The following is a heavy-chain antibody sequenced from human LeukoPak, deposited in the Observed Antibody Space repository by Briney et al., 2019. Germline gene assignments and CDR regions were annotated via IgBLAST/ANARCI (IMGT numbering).Heavy chain of an antibody. Sequence: SETLSLTCAVYGGSFSGYYWSWIRQPPGKGLEWIGEINHSGSTNYNPSLKSRVTISVDTSKNQFSLKLSSVTAADTAVYYCARRGYGSGSYSALGMDVWGKGTTVTVSS. V-gene: IGHV4-34*01. J-gene: IGHJ6*03. CDR2: INHSGST. D-gene: IGHD3-10*01. CDR3: ARRGYGSGSYSALGMDV. CDR1: GGSFSGYY.